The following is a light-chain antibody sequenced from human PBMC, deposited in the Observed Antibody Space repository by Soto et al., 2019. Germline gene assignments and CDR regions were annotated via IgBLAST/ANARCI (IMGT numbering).Light chain of an antibody. V-gene: IGLV2-14*03. CDR1: SSDVGGYDY. Sequence: QSALTQPASVSGSPGQSITISCTGTSSDVGGYDYVSWYQHHPGKAPKLMIYDVSNRPSGVSNRFSGSKSGNTASLTISGLQAEDEADYSCSSYTSSSLYVFGTGT. J-gene: IGLJ1*01. CDR2: DVS. CDR3: SSYTSSSLYV.